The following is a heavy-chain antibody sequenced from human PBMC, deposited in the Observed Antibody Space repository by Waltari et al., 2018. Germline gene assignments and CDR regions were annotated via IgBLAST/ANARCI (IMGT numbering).Heavy chain of an antibody. J-gene: IGHJ3*01. CDR1: GFTVNSNY. D-gene: IGHD2-15*01. CDR3: ARRLVVAGTLDVFDL. V-gene: IGHV3-53*03. Sequence: EVQLVEYGGDLIQPGGSLRLSCAASGFTVNSNYINWVRQSPGKGLEWVSVVYVTGNTDYADSVKGRFTTSRDNSKNTVYLQMDSLRVEDTAMYYCARRLVVAGTLDVFDLWGQGTRVIVSS. CDR2: VYVTGNT.